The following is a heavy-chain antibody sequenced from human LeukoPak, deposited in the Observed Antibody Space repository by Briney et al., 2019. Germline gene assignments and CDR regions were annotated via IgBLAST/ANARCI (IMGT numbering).Heavy chain of an antibody. CDR2: INPNSGGT. CDR3: ARYYIEGRCFDY. J-gene: IGHJ4*02. Sequence: ASVKVSCKASGYTFTGYYMHWVRQAPGQGLEWMGWINPNSGGTNYAQKFQGRVTMTRDTSIRTAYMELSRLRSDDTAMYYCARYYIEGRCFDYWGQGTLVTVSS. CDR1: GYTFTGYY. V-gene: IGHV1-2*02. D-gene: IGHD3-10*01.